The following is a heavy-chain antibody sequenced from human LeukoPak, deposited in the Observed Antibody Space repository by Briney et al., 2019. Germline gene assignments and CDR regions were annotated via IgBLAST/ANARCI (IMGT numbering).Heavy chain of an antibody. D-gene: IGHD6-13*01. CDR1: GFTFSSYG. CDR2: IRYDGSNK. V-gene: IGHV3-30*02. Sequence: PGGSLRLSCAASGFTFSSYGMHWVRQAPGKGPEWVAFIRYDGSNKYYADSVKGRFTISRDNSKNTLYLQMNSLRAEDTAVYYCAKRRVLGGAAAGTFLGYMDVWGKGTTVTISS. CDR3: AKRRVLGGAAAGTFLGYMDV. J-gene: IGHJ6*03.